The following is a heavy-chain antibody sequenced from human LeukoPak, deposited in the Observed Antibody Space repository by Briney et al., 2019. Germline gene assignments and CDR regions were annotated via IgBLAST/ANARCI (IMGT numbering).Heavy chain of an antibody. Sequence: SGPALVKPTQTLTLTCTFSGFSLSTSGMCVSWIRQPPGKALEWLARIDWDDDKYYSTSLKTRLTISKDTSKNQVVLTMTNMDPVDTATYYCARSVDDYVWGSYRYTDYFDYWGQGTLVTVSS. V-gene: IGHV2-70*11. CDR3: ARSVDDYVWGSYRYTDYFDY. D-gene: IGHD3-16*02. CDR1: GFSLSTSGMC. CDR2: IDWDDDK. J-gene: IGHJ4*02.